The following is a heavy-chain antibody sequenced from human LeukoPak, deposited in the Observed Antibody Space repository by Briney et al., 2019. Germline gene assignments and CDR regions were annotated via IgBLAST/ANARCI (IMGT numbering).Heavy chain of an antibody. Sequence: SQTLSLTCAASGGSISSGGYSWSWIRQPPGKGLEWIGYIYHSGNTYYNPSLKSRVTISVDRSKNQFSRKLSSVTAADTAVYYCAREGGHYYYDSSGYYYEAHAFDIWGQGTMVTVSS. D-gene: IGHD3-22*01. V-gene: IGHV4-30-2*01. CDR3: AREGGHYYYDSSGYYYEAHAFDI. CDR1: GGSISSGGYS. CDR2: IYHSGNT. J-gene: IGHJ3*02.